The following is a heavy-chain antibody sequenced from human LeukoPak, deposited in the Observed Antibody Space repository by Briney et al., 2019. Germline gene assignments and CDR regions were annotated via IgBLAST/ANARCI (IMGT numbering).Heavy chain of an antibody. J-gene: IGHJ5*02. V-gene: IGHV4-34*01. CDR2: INHSGST. D-gene: IGHD1-14*01. Sequence: SETLSLTCAVYGGSFSGYYWSWIRQPPGKGLEWIGEINHSGSTNYNPSLKSRVTISVDTSKNQFSLKLSSVTAADTAVYYCVRETRTKNGFDPWGQRTLVTVSS. CDR3: VRETRTKNGFDP. CDR1: GGSFSGYY.